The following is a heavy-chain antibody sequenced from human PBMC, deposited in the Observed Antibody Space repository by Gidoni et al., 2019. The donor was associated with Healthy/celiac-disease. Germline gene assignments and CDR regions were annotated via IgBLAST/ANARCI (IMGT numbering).Heavy chain of an antibody. J-gene: IGHJ4*02. CDR3: AKALGPADPGSVDY. V-gene: IGHV3-23*01. CDR1: GFTFSSYA. D-gene: IGHD1-26*01. Sequence: EVQLLESGGGLVQPGGSLRLSGAASGFTFSSYAMGWVRQAPGKGLEWVSAISGSGGSTYYADSVKGRFTISRDNSKNTLYLQMNSLRAEDTAVYYCAKALGPADPGSVDYWGQGTLVTVSS. CDR2: ISGSGGST.